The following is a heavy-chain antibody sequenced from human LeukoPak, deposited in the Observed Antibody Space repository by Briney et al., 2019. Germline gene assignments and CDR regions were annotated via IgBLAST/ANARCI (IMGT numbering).Heavy chain of an antibody. D-gene: IGHD1-1*01. CDR1: VGSISSGGYS. Sequence: PSETLSLTCTVSVGSISSGGYSWSWIRQPPGKGLDWIGYIFYSGSTYYNPSLKSRVTISVATSKNQFSLKLSSVTAADTAVYYCATLTTPGWFNLWGQGTLVTVSS. CDR2: IFYSGST. V-gene: IGHV4-30-4*07. J-gene: IGHJ5*02. CDR3: ATLTTPGWFNL.